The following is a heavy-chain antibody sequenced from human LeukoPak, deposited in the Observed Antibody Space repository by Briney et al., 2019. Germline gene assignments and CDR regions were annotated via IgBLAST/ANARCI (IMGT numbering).Heavy chain of an antibody. CDR1: GFTFSSYS. CDR2: ISSSSSTI. D-gene: IGHD6-13*01. Sequence: GGSLRLSCAASGFTFSSYSMNWVRQAPGKGLEWVSYISSSSSTIYYADSVKGRFTISRDNAKNSLYLQMNSLRAEDTAVYYCARAYSSSSNTEIDYWGQGTLVTVSS. J-gene: IGHJ4*02. CDR3: ARAYSSSSNTEIDY. V-gene: IGHV3-48*01.